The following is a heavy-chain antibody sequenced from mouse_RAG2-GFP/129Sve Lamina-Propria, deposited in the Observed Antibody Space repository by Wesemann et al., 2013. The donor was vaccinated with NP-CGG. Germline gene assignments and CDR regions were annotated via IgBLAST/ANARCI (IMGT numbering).Heavy chain of an antibody. J-gene: IGHJ2*01. V-gene: IGHV1-75*01. CDR2: IFPGSGST. CDR3: ARQVASVGDY. CDR1: GYTFTDYY. Sequence: QVQLQQPGAELVRPGTSVKLSCKASGYTFTDYYINWVKQRPGQGLEWIGWIFPGSGSTYYNEKFKGKATLTADKSSSTAYMELRSLTSEDSAVYFCARQVASVGDYWGQGTTLTVSS. D-gene: IGHD1-1*01.